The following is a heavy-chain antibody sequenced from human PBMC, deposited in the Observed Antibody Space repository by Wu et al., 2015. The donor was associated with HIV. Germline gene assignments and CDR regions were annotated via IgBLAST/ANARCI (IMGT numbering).Heavy chain of an antibody. J-gene: IGHJ5*02. CDR3: AFVRGLRAAPWFDP. V-gene: IGHV1-46*01. D-gene: IGHD3-10*01. CDR2: INPIGDST. Sequence: QVRLVQSGAEVAKPGASVKISCQASGYTFSSYFMHWVRQAPGQGLEWMGIINPIGDSTTYAQKFQGRVTLTRDTSTRTGYMELRRLRYEDTAVYYCAFVRGLRAAPWFDPWGQG. CDR1: GYTFSSYF.